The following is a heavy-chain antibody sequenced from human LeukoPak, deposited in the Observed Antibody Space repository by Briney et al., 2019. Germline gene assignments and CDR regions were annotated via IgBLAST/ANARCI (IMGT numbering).Heavy chain of an antibody. D-gene: IGHD2-2*01. CDR3: ARWQIVPAANGWFDH. CDR1: GGTFSSYA. J-gene: IGHJ5*02. V-gene: IGHV1-69*13. CDR2: ITPIFGTA. Sequence: SVKVSCKASGGTFSSYAISWVRQAPGQGLEWMGGITPIFGTANYAQKFQGRVTITADESTSTAYMELSGLRSEDTAVYYCARWQIVPAANGWFDHWGQRTLVTVSS.